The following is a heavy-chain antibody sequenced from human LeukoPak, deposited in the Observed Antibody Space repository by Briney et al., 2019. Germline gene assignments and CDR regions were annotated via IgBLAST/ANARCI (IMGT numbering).Heavy chain of an antibody. J-gene: IGHJ4*02. V-gene: IGHV3-11*06. CDR1: GFTFSDYY. CDR2: ISGSSKYI. Sequence: GGSLRLSCAASGFTFSDYYMSRIRQAPGKGLEWVSYISGSSKYINYADSVKGRFTISRDNAKNSLYLQMNSLRAEDTAVYYCARGNRPPDYWGQGTLVTVSS. CDR3: ARGNRPPDY.